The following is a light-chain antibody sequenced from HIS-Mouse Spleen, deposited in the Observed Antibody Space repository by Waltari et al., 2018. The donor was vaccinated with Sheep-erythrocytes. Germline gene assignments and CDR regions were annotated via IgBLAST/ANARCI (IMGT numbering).Light chain of an antibody. CDR1: SSEVGSYNR. CDR2: EVS. J-gene: IGLJ3*02. Sequence: QSALTQPPSVSGSPGQSVTISCTGTSSEVGSYNRVSWYQQPPGTAPKLMIYEVSNRPSGVPDRFSGSKSGNTASLTISGLQAEDEADYYCSSYTSSSTYWVFGGGTKLTVL. CDR3: SSYTSSSTYWV. V-gene: IGLV2-18*02.